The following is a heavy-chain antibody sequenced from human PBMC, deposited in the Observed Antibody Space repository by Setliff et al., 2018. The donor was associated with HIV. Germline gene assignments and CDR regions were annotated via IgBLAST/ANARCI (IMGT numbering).Heavy chain of an antibody. CDR2: IIPIFGTT. J-gene: IGHJ6*03. D-gene: IGHD3-10*01. CDR1: GGTFSSYP. V-gene: IGHV1-69*13. CDR3: ASGKGVRGVIITGGLDV. Sequence: SVKVSCKASGGTFSSYPISWVRQAPGQGLEWMGGIIPIFGTTHYAQKFQGRVTVTADESTSTAYMQLSSLTSADTAVYYCASGKGVRGVIITGGLDVWGKGTTVTV.